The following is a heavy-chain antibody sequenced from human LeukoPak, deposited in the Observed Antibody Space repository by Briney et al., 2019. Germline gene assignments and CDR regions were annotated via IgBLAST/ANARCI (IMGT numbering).Heavy chain of an antibody. CDR2: IRGSGGST. Sequence: GGSLRLSCAASGFTFSSYAMSWVRQAPGKGLEWVSAIRGSGGSTYYADSVKGRFTISRDNPKNTLYLQMNSLRVEDTAVYYCAKLYSSGRYYFDYWGQGTLVTVSS. D-gene: IGHD6-19*01. CDR3: AKLYSSGRYYFDY. V-gene: IGHV3-23*01. CDR1: GFTFSSYA. J-gene: IGHJ4*02.